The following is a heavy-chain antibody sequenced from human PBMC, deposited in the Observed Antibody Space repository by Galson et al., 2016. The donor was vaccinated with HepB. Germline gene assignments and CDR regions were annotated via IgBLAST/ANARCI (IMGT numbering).Heavy chain of an antibody. D-gene: IGHD2/OR15-2a*01. CDR3: AKGEYPVDYHYGMDA. Sequence: SLRLSCAVSGFKFSDYAMHWVRQAAGKGLEWVAVISFDGTEKYCADSVKGRFTISRDNSKKTVSLQMNSLRAEDTAVYYCAKGEYPVDYHYGMDAWGKGTMVTVSS. CDR2: ISFDGTEK. V-gene: IGHV3-30*18. J-gene: IGHJ6*04. CDR1: GFKFSDYA.